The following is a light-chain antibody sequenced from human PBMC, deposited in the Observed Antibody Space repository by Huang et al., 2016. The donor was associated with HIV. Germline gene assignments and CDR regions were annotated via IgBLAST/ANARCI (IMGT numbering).Light chain of an antibody. CDR1: QSVNSA. V-gene: IGKV3-15*01. Sequence: ETVMTQSPATLSVSPGERATLSCRASQSVNSALAWYQQKPGQAPSLLIYGASTRATGIPARFSGSVSGTEFTLTISSLQSEDFAVYYCQQYNTWWTFGQGSKVEIK. J-gene: IGKJ1*01. CDR2: GAS. CDR3: QQYNTWWT.